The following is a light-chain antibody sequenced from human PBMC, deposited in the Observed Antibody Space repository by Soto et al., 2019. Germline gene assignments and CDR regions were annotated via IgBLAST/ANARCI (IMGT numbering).Light chain of an antibody. J-gene: IGLJ2*01. Sequence: QPVLTQSPSASASLGASVKLTCTLSSGHSNYAIAWHQQQSEKGPRYLMKLNSDGSHSKGDGIPDRCSGSSSGAERYLTISSLQSEDEADYYCQTWGYGIVVFGGGTKVTVL. CDR1: SGHSNYA. CDR2: LNSDGSH. V-gene: IGLV4-69*01. CDR3: QTWGYGIVV.